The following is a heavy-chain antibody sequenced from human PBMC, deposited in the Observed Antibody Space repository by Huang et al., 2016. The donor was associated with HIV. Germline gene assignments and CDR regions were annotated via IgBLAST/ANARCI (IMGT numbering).Heavy chain of an antibody. CDR1: GFNFLTYS. D-gene: IGHD6-19*01. Sequence: QVQLVQSGAEVEKPGASVNLSCKASGFNFLTYSLHWVRQAPGQRLEWLGWINGYGLTKYSQKFKGRVTITRDRSASTVYVDFKSLTYEDTAVYYCARDKEAGTPFFDPWGQGTLVTVSS. CDR2: INGYGLT. J-gene: IGHJ5*02. CDR3: ARDKEAGTPFFDP. V-gene: IGHV1-3*01.